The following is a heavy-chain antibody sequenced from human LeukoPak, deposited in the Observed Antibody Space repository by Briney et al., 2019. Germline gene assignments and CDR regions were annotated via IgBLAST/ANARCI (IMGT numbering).Heavy chain of an antibody. J-gene: IGHJ6*03. D-gene: IGHD6-19*01. Sequence: SETLSPTCTVPGGSISSYYWSWLRQPPGKGLEWRGYIYYSGSTNYNPSIKSRVTISVDTSKNQFSLKLISVTAADTAVYYCASMRGGSGWYGYYYMDVWGKGTTVTVSS. CDR3: ASMRGGSGWYGYYYMDV. CDR2: IYYSGST. V-gene: IGHV4-59*01. CDR1: GGSISSYY.